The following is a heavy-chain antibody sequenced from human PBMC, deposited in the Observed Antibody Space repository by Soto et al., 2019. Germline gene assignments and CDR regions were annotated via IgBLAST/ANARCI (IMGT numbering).Heavy chain of an antibody. D-gene: IGHD6-19*01. J-gene: IGHJ6*02. V-gene: IGHV3-23*01. CDR2: ISGSGGST. CDR1: GFTFSSYA. CDR3: AKAVAVAGTEGVFYYYYYGMDV. Sequence: PVGSLRLSCAASGFTFSSYAMSWVRQAPGKGLEWVSAISGSGGSTYYADSVKGRFTISRDNSKNTLYLQMNSLRAEDTAVYYCAKAVAVAGTEGVFYYYYYGMDVWGQGTTVTVSS.